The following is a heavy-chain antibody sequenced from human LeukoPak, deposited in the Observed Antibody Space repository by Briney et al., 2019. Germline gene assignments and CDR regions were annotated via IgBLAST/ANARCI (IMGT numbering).Heavy chain of an antibody. D-gene: IGHD2-2*01. Sequence: KPSETLSLTCTVSGGSISSYYWSWIRQPPGKGLEWIGYIYYSGSTNYNPSLKSRVTISVDTSKNQFSLKLSSVTAADTAVYYCARHNMVVPAAMVGAFDIWGQGTMVTVSS. CDR2: IYYSGST. V-gene: IGHV4-59*08. J-gene: IGHJ3*02. CDR3: ARHNMVVPAAMVGAFDI. CDR1: GGSISSYY.